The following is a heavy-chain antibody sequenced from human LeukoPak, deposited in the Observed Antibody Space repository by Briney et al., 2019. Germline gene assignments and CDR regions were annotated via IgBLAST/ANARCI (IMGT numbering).Heavy chain of an antibody. Sequence: GASVKVSCKASGYTFTSYYMHWVRQAPGQGLEWMGIINPSGGSTSYAQRFQGRVTMTRDTSTSTVYMELSSLRSEDTAVYYCARDLEQLAVDYWGQGTLVTVSS. D-gene: IGHD6-13*01. CDR2: INPSGGST. V-gene: IGHV1-46*01. CDR3: ARDLEQLAVDY. CDR1: GYTFTSYY. J-gene: IGHJ4*02.